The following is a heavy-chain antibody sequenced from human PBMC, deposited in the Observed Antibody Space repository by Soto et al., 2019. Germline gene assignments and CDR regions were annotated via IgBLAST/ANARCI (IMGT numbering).Heavy chain of an antibody. CDR2: IYYSGST. Sequence: SETLSLTCTVSGGSISSYYWSWIRQPPGKGLEWIGYIYYSGSTDYNPSLKSRITISVDTSKNQFTLKMSSMTAADTAVYYCARDRYCSSTSCNYYYGMDVWGQGTTVT. D-gene: IGHD2-2*01. CDR3: ARDRYCSSTSCNYYYGMDV. CDR1: GGSISSYY. V-gene: IGHV4-59*01. J-gene: IGHJ6*02.